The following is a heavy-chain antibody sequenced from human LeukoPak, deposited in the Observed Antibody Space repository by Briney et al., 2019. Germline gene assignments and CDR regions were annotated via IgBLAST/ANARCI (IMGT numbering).Heavy chain of an antibody. Sequence: GGSLRLSCAASGFTVSINYMTWVRQAPGTGLEWVSVIYGGGGTYLETSVKGRFPISRDNSKTNLYLKRNSLKAEGTAVYYWAREGGGPSGPLDYWGQGTLVTVSS. CDR1: GFTVSINY. V-gene: IGHV3-66*01. CDR2: IYGGGGT. CDR3: AREGGGPSGPLDY. D-gene: IGHD3-3*01. J-gene: IGHJ4*02.